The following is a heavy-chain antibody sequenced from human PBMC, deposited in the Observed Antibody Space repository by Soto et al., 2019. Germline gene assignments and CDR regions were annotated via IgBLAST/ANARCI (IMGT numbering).Heavy chain of an antibody. J-gene: IGHJ4*02. CDR2: IVVGSGNT. Sequence: QMQLVQSGPEVKKPGTSVKVSCKASGFTFTSSAVQWVRQXXXXXLGWIGWIVVGSGNTNYAQKFQERVTITRDMXTSTXYXEXXXLRXXDXAVYYCAAGSSGWYRFDYWGQGTLVTVSS. CDR1: GFTFTSSA. V-gene: IGHV1-58*01. CDR3: AAGSSGWYRFDY. D-gene: IGHD6-19*01.